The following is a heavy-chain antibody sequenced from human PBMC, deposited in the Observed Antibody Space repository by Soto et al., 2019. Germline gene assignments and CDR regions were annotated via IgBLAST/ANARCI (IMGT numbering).Heavy chain of an antibody. CDR2: IWYDGSNK. CDR1: GFTFSSYG. J-gene: IGHJ6*03. V-gene: IGHV3-33*01. D-gene: IGHD3-3*01. Sequence: GGSLRLSCAASGFTFSSYGMHWVRQAPGKGLEWVAVIWYDGSNKYYADSVKGRFTISRDNSKNTLYLQMNSLRAEDTAVYYCARSEADPIYYYYYIDVWGKGTTVTVSS. CDR3: ARSEADPIYYYYYIDV.